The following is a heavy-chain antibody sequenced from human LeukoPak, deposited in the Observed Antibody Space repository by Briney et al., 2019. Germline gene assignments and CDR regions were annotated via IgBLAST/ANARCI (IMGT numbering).Heavy chain of an antibody. V-gene: IGHV3-7*01. CDR1: GFTFSSYG. CDR3: ARGDYYGSGTSFIDAFDI. D-gene: IGHD3-10*01. Sequence: PGGSLRLSCAASGFTFSSYGMHWVRQAPGKGLEWVANIKPDGSEKFYVDSVKGRFTISRDNAKNSLYLQMNSLRVEDTAVYYCARGDYYGSGTSFIDAFDIWGQGTMVTVSS. J-gene: IGHJ3*02. CDR2: IKPDGSEK.